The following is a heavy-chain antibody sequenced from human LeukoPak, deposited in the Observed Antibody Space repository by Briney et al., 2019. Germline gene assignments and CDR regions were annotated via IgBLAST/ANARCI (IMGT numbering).Heavy chain of an antibody. CDR1: GYTFTGYY. Sequence: ASVKVSCKASGYTFTGYYMHWVRQAPGQGLEWMGIINPSGGSTSYAQKFQGRVTMTRDMSTSTVYMELSSLRSEDTAVYYCARDRDGVEGANAFDYWGQGTLVTVSS. CDR2: INPSGGST. D-gene: IGHD1-26*01. J-gene: IGHJ4*02. CDR3: ARDRDGVEGANAFDY. V-gene: IGHV1-46*01.